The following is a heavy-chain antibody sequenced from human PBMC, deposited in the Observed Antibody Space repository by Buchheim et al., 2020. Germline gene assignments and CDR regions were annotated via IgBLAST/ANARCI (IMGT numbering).Heavy chain of an antibody. CDR2: IYPGDSET. J-gene: IGHJ2*01. Sequence: EVQLVQSGAEVKKPGESLKISCKGSGYSFTNSWIAWVRQMPGKGLEWMGIIYPGDSETSYSPAFQGQVTMSADKSIDTAYLQWSSLKVSDTAMYYWARPGGYSYAWYLDLWGRGTL. CDR3: ARPGGYSYAWYLDL. CDR1: GYSFTNSW. D-gene: IGHD5-18*01. V-gene: IGHV5-51*01.